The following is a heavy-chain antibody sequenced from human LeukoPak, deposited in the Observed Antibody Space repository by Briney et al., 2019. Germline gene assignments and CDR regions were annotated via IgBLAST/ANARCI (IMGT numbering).Heavy chain of an antibody. CDR1: GFTFISYA. CDR3: ARDPSLGGYYEILGYFDY. D-gene: IGHD1-26*01. CDR2: ISGSGGST. J-gene: IGHJ4*02. V-gene: IGHV3-23*01. Sequence: GGSLRLSCAASGFTFISYAMSWVRQAPGKGLEWVSAISGSGGSTYYADSVKGRFTISRDNSKNTLYLQMNSLRAEDTAVYYCARDPSLGGYYEILGYFDYWGQGTLVTVSS.